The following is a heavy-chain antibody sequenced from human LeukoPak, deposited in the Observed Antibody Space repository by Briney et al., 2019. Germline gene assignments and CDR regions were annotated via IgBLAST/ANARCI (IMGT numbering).Heavy chain of an antibody. D-gene: IGHD3-3*01. V-gene: IGHV3-23*01. CDR1: GFTFSSYA. Sequence: PGGSLRLSCAASGFTFSSYAMSWVRQAPGKGLEWVSAISGSGGSTYYADSVKGRFTISRDNSKNTLYLQMNSLRAEDTAVYYCARGDYDFWSGYYTPIDYWGQGTLVTVSS. CDR2: ISGSGGST. J-gene: IGHJ4*02. CDR3: ARGDYDFWSGYYTPIDY.